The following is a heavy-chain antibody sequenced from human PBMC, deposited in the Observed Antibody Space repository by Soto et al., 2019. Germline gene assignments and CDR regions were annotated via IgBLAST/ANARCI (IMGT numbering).Heavy chain of an antibody. Sequence: QVQLQESGPGLVKPSQNLSLTCSVSGGSISGGDSYWSWIRQPPGKGLEWMGYIYTGGSTYYTPSLNNRLTISFDTSKNQFSLKLNSVTAADTAVYYCARELYYDYVWGPYRSVGAFDVWGQGTMVTVSS. CDR1: GGSISGGDSY. J-gene: IGHJ3*01. D-gene: IGHD3-16*02. V-gene: IGHV4-30-4*01. CDR2: IYTGGST. CDR3: ARELYYDYVWGPYRSVGAFDV.